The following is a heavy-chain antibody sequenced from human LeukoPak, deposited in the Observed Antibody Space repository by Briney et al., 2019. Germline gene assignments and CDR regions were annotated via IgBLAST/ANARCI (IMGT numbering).Heavy chain of an antibody. CDR1: GYTFTGYY. D-gene: IGHD6-6*01. J-gene: IGHJ4*02. Sequence: ASVKVSCKASGYTFTGYYMHWVRQAPGEGLEWMGWINPNSGGTKYAQKFQGRVTMTRDTSINTAYMEVRRLTSDDTAVYYCARTSFLAARSWDYWGQGTLVTVSS. V-gene: IGHV1-2*02. CDR3: ARTSFLAARSWDY. CDR2: INPNSGGT.